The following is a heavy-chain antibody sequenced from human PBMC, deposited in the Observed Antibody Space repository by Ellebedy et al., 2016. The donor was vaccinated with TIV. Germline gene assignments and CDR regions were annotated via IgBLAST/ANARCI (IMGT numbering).Heavy chain of an antibody. CDR3: ARRGWRGPFDY. CDR1: GFTFSSYE. J-gene: IGHJ4*02. CDR2: ISSSGSTI. V-gene: IGHV3-48*03. Sequence: GGSLRLSCAASGFTFSSYEMNWVRQAPGKGLEWVSYISSSGSTIYYADFAKGRFTISRDNAKNSLYLQMNSLRAEDTAVYYCARRGWRGPFDYWGQGTLVTVSS. D-gene: IGHD3-3*01.